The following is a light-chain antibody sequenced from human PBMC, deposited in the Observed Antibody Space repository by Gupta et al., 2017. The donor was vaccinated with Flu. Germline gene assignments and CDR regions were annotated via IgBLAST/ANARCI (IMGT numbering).Light chain of an antibody. J-gene: IGLJ3*02. Sequence: SALTQPASVSGSPGQSITISCTGTSSDVGGHNYVSWYQHHPGKAPKLMIYEVSNRPSGVSNRFSGSKSGNTASLTIFGLQAEDESNYYCSSDTISNTWVFGGGTKVTVL. CDR1: SSDVGGHNY. V-gene: IGLV2-14*01. CDR2: EVS. CDR3: SSDTISNTWV.